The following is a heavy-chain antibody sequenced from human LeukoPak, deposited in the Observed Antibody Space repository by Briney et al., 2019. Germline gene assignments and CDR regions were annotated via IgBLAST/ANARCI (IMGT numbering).Heavy chain of an antibody. J-gene: IGHJ3*02. CDR1: GFTFSSYW. CDR3: APDWNNWNGLDAFDI. D-gene: IGHD1-1*01. Sequence: GGSLRLSCAASGFTFSSYWMSWVRQTPGKGLEWVANIKQDGSEKYYVDSVKGRFTISRDNAKNSLYLQMNSLRAEDTAVYYCAPDWNNWNGLDAFDIWGQGTMVTVSS. V-gene: IGHV3-7*01. CDR2: IKQDGSEK.